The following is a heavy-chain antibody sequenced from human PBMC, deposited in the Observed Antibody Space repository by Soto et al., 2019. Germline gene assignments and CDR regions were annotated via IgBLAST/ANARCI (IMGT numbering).Heavy chain of an antibody. V-gene: IGHV1-69*13. D-gene: IGHD3-9*01. CDR3: AKEGRGGYDILTGYYTPYYYYGMDV. J-gene: IGHJ6*02. Sequence: SVKVSCKASGGTFSSYAISWVRQAPGQGLEWMGGIIPIFGTANYAQKFRGRVTITADESTSTAYMELSSLRSEDTAVYYCAKEGRGGYDILTGYYTPYYYYGMDVWGQGTTVTVSS. CDR2: IIPIFGTA. CDR1: GGTFSSYA.